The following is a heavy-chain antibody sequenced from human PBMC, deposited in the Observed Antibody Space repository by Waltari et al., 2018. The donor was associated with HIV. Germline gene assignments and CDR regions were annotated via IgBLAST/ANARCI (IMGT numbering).Heavy chain of an antibody. Sequence: EVQLVESGVGLVQPGRSLRLSCTASGFTYGDYAMSWVRQAPGKGLEWVGFIRSKAYGGTTEYAASVKGRFTISRDDSKSIAYLQMNSLKTEDTAVYYCTSTWIQLLAGQVDYWGQGTLVTVSS. CDR1: GFTYGDYA. CDR2: IRSKAYGGTT. V-gene: IGHV3-49*04. CDR3: TSTWIQLLAGQVDY. D-gene: IGHD5-18*01. J-gene: IGHJ4*02.